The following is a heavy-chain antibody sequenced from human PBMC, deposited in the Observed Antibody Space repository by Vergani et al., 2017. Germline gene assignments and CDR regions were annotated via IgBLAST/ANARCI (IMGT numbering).Heavy chain of an antibody. D-gene: IGHD3-22*01. CDR1: GGSISSYY. CDR3: ARSSGYYDSSGYYYDAFDI. J-gene: IGHJ3*02. V-gene: IGHV4-59*01. Sequence: QVQLQESGPGLVKPSETLSLTCTVSGGSISSYYWSWIRQPPGTGLEWIGYFYYSGYTNYNPSLKSRVTISVDTSKNQFSLKLSSVTAADTAVYYCARSSGYYDSSGYYYDAFDIWGQGTMVTVSA. CDR2: FYYSGYT.